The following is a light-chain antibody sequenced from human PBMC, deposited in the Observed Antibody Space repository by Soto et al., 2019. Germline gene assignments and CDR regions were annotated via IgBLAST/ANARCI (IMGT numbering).Light chain of an antibody. CDR3: GLYTSSSTVV. CDR1: SSDIDDYNY. J-gene: IGLJ2*01. Sequence: QSALTQPASVSGSPGQSITISCTGTSSDIDDYNYVSWYQQQPGKSPKLMVYDVSYRPSGVSNRFSGSKSGSTASLTISGLQAEDEADYYCGLYTSSSTVVFGGGTKVTV. V-gene: IGLV2-14*01. CDR2: DVS.